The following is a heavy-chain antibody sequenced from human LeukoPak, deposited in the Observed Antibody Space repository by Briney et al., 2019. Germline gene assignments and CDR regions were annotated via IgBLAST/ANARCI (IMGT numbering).Heavy chain of an antibody. J-gene: IGHJ6*02. CDR2: IDPSYSYT. CDR3: ARQAVAGYYYYGMDV. Sequence: GESLKISCKASGYSFTSYWISWVRQMPGKGLEWMGRIDPSYSYTNYSPSFQGHVTISADKSISTAYLQWSSLKASDTAMYYCARQAVAGYYYYGMDVWGQGTTVTVSS. CDR1: GYSFTSYW. V-gene: IGHV5-10-1*01. D-gene: IGHD6-19*01.